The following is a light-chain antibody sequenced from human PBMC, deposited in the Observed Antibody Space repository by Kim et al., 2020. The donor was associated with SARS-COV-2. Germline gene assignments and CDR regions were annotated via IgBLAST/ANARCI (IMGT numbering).Light chain of an antibody. CDR3: QQYNSLSSVT. J-gene: IGKJ2*01. Sequence: AFVGDRVTITCRASQTIDIWLAWYQQKPGKAPKLLISDASTLESGVPSRFSGSGSATEFTLTISSLQPDDFATYYCQQYNSLSSVTFGQGTKLEI. CDR1: QTIDIW. V-gene: IGKV1-5*01. CDR2: DAS.